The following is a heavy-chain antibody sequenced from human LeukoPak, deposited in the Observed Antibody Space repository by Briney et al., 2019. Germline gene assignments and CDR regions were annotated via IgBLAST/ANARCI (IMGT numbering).Heavy chain of an antibody. CDR3: ARLDSGGPDYYFDY. CDR1: GYTFTSYG. J-gene: IGHJ4*02. CDR2: ISAYNGNS. V-gene: IGHV1-18*01. D-gene: IGHD1-26*01. Sequence: GASVKVSCKASGYTFTSYGISWVRQAPGQGLEWMGWISAYNGNSNYAQKLQDRVTMTTDTSTGTAYMELRSLRSDDTAVYYCARLDSGGPDYYFDYWGQGTLVTVSS.